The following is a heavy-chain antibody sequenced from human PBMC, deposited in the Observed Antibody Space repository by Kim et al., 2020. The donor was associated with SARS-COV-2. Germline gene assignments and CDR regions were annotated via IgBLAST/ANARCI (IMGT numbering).Heavy chain of an antibody. Sequence: LYGESVQGRFTISRGNSKNTLYLQMNSLRAEVTAVYYCARGAAVAAFDIWGQGTMGTVSS. CDR3: ARGAAVAAFDI. V-gene: IGHV3-33*01. J-gene: IGHJ3*02. D-gene: IGHD6-19*01.